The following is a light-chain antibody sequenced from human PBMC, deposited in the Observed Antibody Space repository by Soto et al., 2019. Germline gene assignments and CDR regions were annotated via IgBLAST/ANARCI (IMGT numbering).Light chain of an antibody. CDR3: QQSYRTPLT. J-gene: IGKJ4*01. V-gene: IGKV1-39*01. CDR1: QSISNY. Sequence: DIQMTQSPSSLSASVGDRVTITCRASQSISNYLNWYQQRPGKAPKLLIYAASTLQSGVPSRFSGSGSATDFTLTITNLQPEDFATYCCQQSYRTPLTFGGGTKVDIK. CDR2: AAS.